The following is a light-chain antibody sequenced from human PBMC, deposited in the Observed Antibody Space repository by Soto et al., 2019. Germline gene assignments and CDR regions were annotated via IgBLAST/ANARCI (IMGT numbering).Light chain of an antibody. Sequence: EIVMTQSQVTLSASPGERATLSCRASQTVSTNLAWYQQRPGQAPRFLIYGASTRVTGIPPRFSGSGSGTDFTLTISSLQSEDFAVYFCRQYTNWPQNFGQGTKLEIK. V-gene: IGKV3-15*01. CDR3: RQYTNWPQN. CDR2: GAS. J-gene: IGKJ2*01. CDR1: QTVSTN.